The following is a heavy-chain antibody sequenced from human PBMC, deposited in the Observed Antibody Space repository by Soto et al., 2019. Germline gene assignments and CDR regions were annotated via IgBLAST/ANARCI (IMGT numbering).Heavy chain of an antibody. J-gene: IGHJ6*02. CDR2: ISINGGST. Sequence: XGSLRLSCAGSGFTFSSYAMHWVRQAPGKGLEYVSSISINGGSTYYADSVKGRFTISRDNSKDTLYLQMGSLRAEDMAVYYCARSGGYDRRYFYGMDVWGQGTTVTVSS. D-gene: IGHD5-12*01. V-gene: IGHV3-64*02. CDR1: GFTFSSYA. CDR3: ARSGGYDRRYFYGMDV.